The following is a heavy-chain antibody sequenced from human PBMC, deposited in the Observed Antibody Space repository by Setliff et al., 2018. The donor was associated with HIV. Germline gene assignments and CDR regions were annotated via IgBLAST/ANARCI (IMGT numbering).Heavy chain of an antibody. Sequence: SVKVSCKASGGTFSSYITAWARQAPGQGLEWMGGIHPIFGTTNYARDFMGRVSITADESTNTAYMELSSLRSDDSAIYYCARGIPRGTVSGVVGYFDYWGQGTPVTVSS. CDR2: IHPIFGTT. D-gene: IGHD3-3*01. CDR1: GGTFSSYI. J-gene: IGHJ4*02. V-gene: IGHV1-69*13. CDR3: ARGIPRGTVSGVVGYFDY.